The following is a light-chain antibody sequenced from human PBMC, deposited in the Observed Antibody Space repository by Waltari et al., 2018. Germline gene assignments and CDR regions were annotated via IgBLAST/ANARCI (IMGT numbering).Light chain of an antibody. CDR2: RSD. CDR3: AVWDDSLSGTV. CDR1: SSNIGSNY. Sequence: QSVVTQPPSASVTPGQRVTISCSGTSSNIGSNYVYWYQQFSGTAPKLLIYRSDQRPSGVPDRFSGSKSGTAAPLAISGLRSEDEADYDCAVWDDSLSGTVFGGGTQLTVL. J-gene: IGLJ7*01. V-gene: IGLV1-47*01.